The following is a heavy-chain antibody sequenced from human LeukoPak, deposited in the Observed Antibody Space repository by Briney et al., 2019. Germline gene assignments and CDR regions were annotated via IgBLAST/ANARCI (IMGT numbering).Heavy chain of an antibody. Sequence: SETLSLTCTVSGGSISSYYWSWIRQPSGKGLEWIGYIYYSGSTNYNPSLKSRVTISVDTSKNQFSLKLSSVTAADTAVYYCARSKYSGSYDGWFDPWGQGTLVTVSS. CDR1: GGSISSYY. CDR3: ARSKYSGSYDGWFDP. CDR2: IYYSGST. V-gene: IGHV4-59*01. J-gene: IGHJ5*02. D-gene: IGHD1-26*01.